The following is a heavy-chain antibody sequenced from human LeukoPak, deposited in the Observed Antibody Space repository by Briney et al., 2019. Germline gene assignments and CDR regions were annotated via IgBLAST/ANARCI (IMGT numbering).Heavy chain of an antibody. CDR3: ATVRDIVVGGGPYYFDY. CDR2: INPHNGDT. J-gene: IGHJ4*02. V-gene: IGHV1-2*02. D-gene: IGHD2-15*01. CDR1: GYTFIGYY. Sequence: ASVKVSCKASGYTFIGYYLHWVRQAPGQGLEWMGWINPHNGDTNYAQKFQGRVTMTRDTSITTAYMELSRLKSDDTAVYYCATVRDIVVGGGPYYFDYWGEGTLVTVSS.